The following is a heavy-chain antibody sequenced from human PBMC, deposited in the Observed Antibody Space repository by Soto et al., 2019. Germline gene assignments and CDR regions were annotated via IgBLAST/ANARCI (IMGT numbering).Heavy chain of an antibody. CDR2: IYSSGST. CDR1: GGSISSYY. V-gene: IGHV4-4*07. J-gene: IGHJ5*02. D-gene: IGHD3-3*01. CDR3: ARDHNDFWSSGFDP. Sequence: PSETLSLTCTVSGGSISSYYWSWIRQPAGKGLEWIGRIYSSGSTNYNPSLKSRVTMSADTSKNHFSLQLRSVTAADTAVYYCARDHNDFWSSGFDPWGQGTLVTVSS.